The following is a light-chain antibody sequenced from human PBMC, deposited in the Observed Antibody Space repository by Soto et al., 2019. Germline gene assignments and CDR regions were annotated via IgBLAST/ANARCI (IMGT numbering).Light chain of an antibody. J-gene: IGKJ4*01. V-gene: IGKV1-5*01. CDR3: QQYNSYSLT. CDR1: QSISSG. Sequence: DIQMTQSPSTPSASVGDRVSVTCRASQSISSGVAWYQQKPGKAPKLLIHDASSLESGVPSRFSGSGSGTGVTLTISSLPPDDFATYYCQQYNSYSLTFGGGTKVDIK. CDR2: DAS.